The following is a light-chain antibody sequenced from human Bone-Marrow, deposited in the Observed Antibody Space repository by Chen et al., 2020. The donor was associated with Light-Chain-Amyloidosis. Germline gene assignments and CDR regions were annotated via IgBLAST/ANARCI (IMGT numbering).Light chain of an antibody. CDR2: AAS. CDR3: QQSYTAPWT. Sequence: DIQMTQSPSSLSASIGDRVAITCRASQSISTYLNWYQQKPGKAPKALIFAASTLQSGVPSRFRGSGYGADFTLTISSLQPEDFATYYCQQSYTAPWTFSQGTKVEL. J-gene: IGKJ1*01. CDR1: QSISTY. V-gene: IGKV1-39*01.